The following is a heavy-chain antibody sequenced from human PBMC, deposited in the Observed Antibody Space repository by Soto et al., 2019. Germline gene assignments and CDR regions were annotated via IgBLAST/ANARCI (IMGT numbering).Heavy chain of an antibody. CDR1: GFTFSSYS. J-gene: IGHJ3*02. D-gene: IGHD2-21*02. CDR2: FRSGGDDDTT. V-gene: IGHV3-23*01. Sequence: EVQLLESGGGLVQPGGSLRLSCAASGFTFSSYSMSWVRQAPGKGLEWVSGFRSGGDDDTTYYADSVRGRFTISRDNSKNTLYLQMNSLRAEDTAVYYCAKVAPHIVVVTAGDAFDIWGQGTMVTVSS. CDR3: AKVAPHIVVVTAGDAFDI.